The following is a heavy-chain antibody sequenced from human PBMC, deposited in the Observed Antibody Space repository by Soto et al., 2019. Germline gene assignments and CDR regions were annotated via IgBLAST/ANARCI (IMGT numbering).Heavy chain of an antibody. J-gene: IGHJ5*02. V-gene: IGHV3-23*01. CDR3: AKDRGSGDQGRVRFDP. D-gene: IGHD2-15*01. CDR2: ISPGGGST. CDR1: GFTFSSYA. Sequence: EVQLLESGGDLVQPGGSLRLSCAASGFTFSSYAMSWVRQAPGKGLEWVSTISPGGGSTYYADSVEGRFTISRDNSKSTLHLQLNSLRDDDTAVYYCAKDRGSGDQGRVRFDPWGQGTLVTVPS.